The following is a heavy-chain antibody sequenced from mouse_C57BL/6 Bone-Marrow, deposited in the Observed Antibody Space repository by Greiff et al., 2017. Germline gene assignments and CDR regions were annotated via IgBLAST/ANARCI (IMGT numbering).Heavy chain of an antibody. J-gene: IGHJ2*01. Sequence: EVQLQQSGAELVRPGASVKLSCTASGFNIKDAYMHWVKQRPEQGLEWIGWIDPENGDTEYASKFPGKATITADTSSNTAYLQLSSLTSEDTAVYYCTVDLWAHKYYFDYWGQGTTLTVSS. CDR2: IDPENGDT. CDR3: TVDLWAHKYYFDY. CDR1: GFNIKDAY. V-gene: IGHV14-4*01. D-gene: IGHD6-1*01.